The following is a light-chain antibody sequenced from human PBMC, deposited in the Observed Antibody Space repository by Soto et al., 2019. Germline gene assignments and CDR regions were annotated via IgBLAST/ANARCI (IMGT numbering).Light chain of an antibody. V-gene: IGKV3-15*01. CDR1: QNIDDN. J-gene: IGKJ1*01. CDR2: RAS. Sequence: ILMTQSPATVSLSPGESATLSCRASQNIDDNVAWYQHRPGQAPRLLIYRASTRAPGVPARFSGSGSGNEFTLTISSLQPEDFTYYSCLQYNNLWAFGQGTKVEI. CDR3: LQYNNLWA.